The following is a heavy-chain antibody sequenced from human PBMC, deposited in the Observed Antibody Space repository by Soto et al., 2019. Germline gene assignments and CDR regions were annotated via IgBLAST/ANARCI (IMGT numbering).Heavy chain of an antibody. D-gene: IGHD5-12*01. CDR1: GFTFSSYN. V-gene: IGHV3-21*01. J-gene: IGHJ3*02. CDR3: ARDQRGYSGYDDGSWWGPNIPGDDAFDI. CDR2: ISNSSSYI. Sequence: GGSLRLSCAASGFTFSSYNMNWVRQAPGKGLEWVSSISNSSSYIYYADSVKGRFTISRDNAKNSLDLQMNSLRAEDTAVYYCARDQRGYSGYDDGSWWGPNIPGDDAFDIWGQGAMVTVSS.